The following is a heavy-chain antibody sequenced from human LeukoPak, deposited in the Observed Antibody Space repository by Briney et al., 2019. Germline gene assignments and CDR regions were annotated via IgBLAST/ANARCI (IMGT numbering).Heavy chain of an antibody. D-gene: IGHD3-10*01. V-gene: IGHV3-21*04. Sequence: GGSLRLSCAASGFTFSSYSMNWVRQAPGKGLEWVSSISSSSSYIYYADSVKGRFTISRDNTKNSLYLQMNSLRAEDTAVYYCARDYYGSGSYGWFDPWGQGTLVTVSS. CDR2: ISSSSSYI. CDR1: GFTFSSYS. CDR3: ARDYYGSGSYGWFDP. J-gene: IGHJ5*02.